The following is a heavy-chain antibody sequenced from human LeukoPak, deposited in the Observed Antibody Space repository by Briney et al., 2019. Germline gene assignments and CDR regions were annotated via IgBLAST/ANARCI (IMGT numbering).Heavy chain of an antibody. Sequence: GGSLRLSCAASGFTVSSNYMSWVRQAPGKGLEWVSAISGSGGSTYYADSVKGRFTISRDNSKNTLYLQMNSLRAEDTAVYYCAKRGGYCSSTSCRYYYYYYYMDVWGKGTTVTISS. D-gene: IGHD2-2*01. CDR1: GFTVSSNY. CDR2: ISGSGGST. V-gene: IGHV3-23*01. CDR3: AKRGGYCSSTSCRYYYYYYYMDV. J-gene: IGHJ6*03.